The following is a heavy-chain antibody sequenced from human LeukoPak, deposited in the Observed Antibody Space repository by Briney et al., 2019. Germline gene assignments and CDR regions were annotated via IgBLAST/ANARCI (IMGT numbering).Heavy chain of an antibody. CDR1: GFTFSSYA. J-gene: IGHJ4*02. CDR3: ARDHRTLFDY. D-gene: IGHD1-14*01. Sequence: AGGSLRLSCAASGFTFSSYAMSWVRQAPGKGLEWVSLISGTGGSTYYADSVKGRFTISRDNSKNTLYLQMNSLRAEDTAVYYCARDHRTLFDYWGQGTLVTVSS. V-gene: IGHV3-23*01. CDR2: ISGTGGST.